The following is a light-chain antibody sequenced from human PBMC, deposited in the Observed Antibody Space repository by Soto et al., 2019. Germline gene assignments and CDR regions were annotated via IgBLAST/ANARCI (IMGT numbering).Light chain of an antibody. CDR2: DAS. V-gene: IGKV3-11*01. CDR3: QQRAIWVT. Sequence: EIVFTQSPGTLSLSPGERATLSCRASQPVSAYIGWFQQKPGQAPRLLIYDASNRAAGIPARFSGSGSATDFTLTISNLEPEDSAVYYCQQRAIWVTFGQGTRLE. CDR1: QPVSAY. J-gene: IGKJ5*01.